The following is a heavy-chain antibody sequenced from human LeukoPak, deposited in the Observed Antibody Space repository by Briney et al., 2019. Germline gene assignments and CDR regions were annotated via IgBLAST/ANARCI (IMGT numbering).Heavy chain of an antibody. CDR2: IYYSGST. J-gene: IGHJ4*02. CDR3: ARDQQGPFDY. Sequence: SETLSLTCTVSGGSISSSSYYWGWIRQPPGKGLEWIGRIYYSGSTYYNPSLKSRVTISVDTSKNQFSLKLNSVTAADTAVYYCARDQQGPFDYWGQGTLVTVSS. V-gene: IGHV4-39*07. CDR1: GGSISSSSYY.